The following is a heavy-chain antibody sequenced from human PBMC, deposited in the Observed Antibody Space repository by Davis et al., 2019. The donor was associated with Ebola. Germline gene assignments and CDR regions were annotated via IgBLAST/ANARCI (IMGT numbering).Heavy chain of an antibody. D-gene: IGHD4-17*01. V-gene: IGHV4-34*01. CDR2: TGHSGYT. CDR3: ARTTKTNIEASGLGFNSFDS. Sequence: MPSETLSLTCAVYGGSFSGYFWSWIRQPPGKGLEWIGETGHSGYTNYSPSLMSRVTIPVDSSKSQFSLKLHSVTAADTAVYYCARTTKTNIEASGLGFNSFDSWGQGALVSVSS. J-gene: IGHJ5*01. CDR1: GGSFSGYF.